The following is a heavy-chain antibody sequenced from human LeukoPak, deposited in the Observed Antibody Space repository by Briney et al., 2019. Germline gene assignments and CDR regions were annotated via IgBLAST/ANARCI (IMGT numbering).Heavy chain of an antibody. CDR1: GFTFSSYG. J-gene: IGHJ4*02. CDR2: ISYDGSNK. V-gene: IGHV3-30*18. D-gene: IGHD3-16*01. CDR3: AKDWGSSPLDY. Sequence: GRSRRLSCAASGFTFSSYGMHWVRQAPGKGLEWVAVISYDGSNKYYADSVKGRFTISRDNSKNTLYLQMNSLRAEDTAVYYCAKDWGSSPLDYWGQGTLVTVSS.